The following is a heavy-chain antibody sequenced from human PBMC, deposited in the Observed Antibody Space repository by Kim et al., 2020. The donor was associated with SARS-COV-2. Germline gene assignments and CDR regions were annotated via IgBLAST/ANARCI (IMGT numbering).Heavy chain of an antibody. CDR3: AKVMDPRDYDILTGPPGL. D-gene: IGHD3-9*01. CDR2: ISYDGSNK. CDR1: GFTFSSYG. J-gene: IGHJ4*02. V-gene: IGHV3-30*18. Sequence: GGSLRLSCAASGFTFSSYGMHWVRQAPGKGLEWVAVISYDGSNKYYADSVKGRFTISRDNSKNTLYLQMNSLRAEDTAVYYCAKVMDPRDYDILTGPPGLWGQGTLVTVSS.